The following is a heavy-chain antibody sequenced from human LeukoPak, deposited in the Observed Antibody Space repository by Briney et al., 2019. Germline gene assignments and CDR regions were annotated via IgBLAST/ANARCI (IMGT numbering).Heavy chain of an antibody. V-gene: IGHV4-4*07. D-gene: IGHD6-13*01. Sequence: PSETLSLTCTVSGGSISSYYWSWIRQPAGKGLEWIGRIYTSGSTNYNPPLKSRVTMSVDTSKNQFSLKLSSVTAADTAVYYYAGHHSSSWATGWFDPWGQGTLVTVSS. CDR3: AGHHSSSWATGWFDP. J-gene: IGHJ5*02. CDR1: GGSISSYY. CDR2: IYTSGST.